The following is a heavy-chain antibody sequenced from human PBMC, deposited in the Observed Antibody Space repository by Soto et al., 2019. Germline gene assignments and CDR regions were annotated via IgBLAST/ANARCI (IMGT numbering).Heavy chain of an antibody. D-gene: IGHD2-2*01. J-gene: IGHJ6*02. Sequence: QVQLQESGPGLVKPSETLSLTCTVSGGSISSYYWSWIRQPPGKGLEWIGYIYYSGSTNYNPSLKSRVTISVDTSKNQFSLKLSSVTAADTAVYYCARVLFRKYCSSTSCPNYYYYGMDVWGQGTTVTVSS. CDR3: ARVLFRKYCSSTSCPNYYYYGMDV. CDR2: IYYSGST. V-gene: IGHV4-59*01. CDR1: GGSISSYY.